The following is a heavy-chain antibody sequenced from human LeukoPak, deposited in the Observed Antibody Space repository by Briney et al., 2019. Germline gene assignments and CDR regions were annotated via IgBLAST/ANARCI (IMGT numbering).Heavy chain of an antibody. J-gene: IGHJ6*03. Sequence: SETLSLTCTVSGGSISSYYWSWIRQRPGKGLEWIGSIYHSGSTYYNPSLKSRVTISVDTSKNQFSLKLNSVTAADTAVYYCARSSEGRYYYDSSGYSYYYYYIDVWGKGTTVTISS. CDR1: GGSISSYY. CDR3: ARSSEGRYYYDSSGYSYYYYYIDV. V-gene: IGHV4-59*01. CDR2: IYHSGST. D-gene: IGHD3-22*01.